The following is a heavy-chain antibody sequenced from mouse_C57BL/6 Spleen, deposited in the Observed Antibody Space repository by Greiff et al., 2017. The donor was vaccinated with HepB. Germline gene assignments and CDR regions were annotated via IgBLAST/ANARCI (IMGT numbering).Heavy chain of an antibody. J-gene: IGHJ3*01. D-gene: IGHD2-1*01. CDR1: GFTFSDYY. CDR2: ISNGGGST. Sequence: EVKLVESGGGLVQPGGSLKLSCAASGFTFSDYYMYWVRQTPEKRLEWVAYISNGGGSTYYPDTVKGRFTISRDNAKNTLYLQMSRLKSEDTAMYYCARPGNYVGAWFAYWGQGTLVTVSA. V-gene: IGHV5-12*01. CDR3: ARPGNYVGAWFAY.